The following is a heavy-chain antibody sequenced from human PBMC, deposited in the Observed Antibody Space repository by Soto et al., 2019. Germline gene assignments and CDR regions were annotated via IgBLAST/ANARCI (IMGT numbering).Heavy chain of an antibody. CDR1: GFTFSSYA. J-gene: IGHJ6*02. Sequence: QVQLVESGGGVVQPGRSLRLSCAASGFTFSSYAMHWVRQAPGKGLEWVAVISYDGSNKYYADSVKGRFNISRDNSKNTLYLQMNSLRAEDTAVYYCARPATTVNYYYYGMDVWGQGTTVTVSS. D-gene: IGHD4-4*01. CDR3: ARPATTVNYYYYGMDV. V-gene: IGHV3-30-3*01. CDR2: ISYDGSNK.